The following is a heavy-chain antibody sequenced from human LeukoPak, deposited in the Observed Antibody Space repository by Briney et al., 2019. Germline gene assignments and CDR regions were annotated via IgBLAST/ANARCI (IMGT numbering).Heavy chain of an antibody. Sequence: PSETLSLTCTVSGDSSSNNIYYWGWIRQPPGWGLEWIGSIDYSGSTYYNPSLKSRATISVDMSKSQFCLKLSSMTAADTAVYYCAREYTLYRSGWFLDYWGQGTVVTVSS. J-gene: IGHJ4*02. CDR2: IDYSGST. CDR3: AREYTLYRSGWFLDY. V-gene: IGHV4-39*07. CDR1: GDSSSNNIYY. D-gene: IGHD6-19*01.